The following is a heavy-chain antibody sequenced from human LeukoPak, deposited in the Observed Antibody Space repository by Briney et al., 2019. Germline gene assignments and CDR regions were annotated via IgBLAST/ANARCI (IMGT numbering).Heavy chain of an antibody. CDR1: GFTFSSYS. V-gene: IGHV3-48*01. J-gene: IGHJ6*03. CDR2: ISTSGTI. D-gene: IGHD3-3*01. CDR3: ARDHSDFWSGSHYYNYMDV. Sequence: PGGSLRPSCAASGFTFSSYSMNWVRQAPGKGLEWVSSISTSGTIYYADSVRGRFTISRDNAKNSLYLQMDSLRAEDTAVYYCARDHSDFWSGSHYYNYMDVWGKGTTVTVSS.